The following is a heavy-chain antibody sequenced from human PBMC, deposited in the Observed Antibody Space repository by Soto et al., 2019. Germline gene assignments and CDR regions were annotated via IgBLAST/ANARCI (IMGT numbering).Heavy chain of an antibody. CDR1: GYTFTNNY. Sequence: QVQLVQSGAEVKKPGASVKVSCKASGYTFTNNYIHWVRQAPGQGLEWLGIINPTSGSTNYAQKFQGRVTLTYDTSTTTVYLELSGLRSEDTAVLYCARDLAAGDHWGQGTLVTVSS. CDR3: ARDLAAGDH. CDR2: INPTSGST. J-gene: IGHJ4*02. D-gene: IGHD6-13*01. V-gene: IGHV1-46*01.